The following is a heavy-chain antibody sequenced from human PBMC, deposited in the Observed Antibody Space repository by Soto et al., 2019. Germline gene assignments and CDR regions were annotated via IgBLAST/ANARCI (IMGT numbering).Heavy chain of an antibody. CDR3: ARASTVVTHSGSYNWFDP. J-gene: IGHJ5*02. D-gene: IGHD2-21*02. CDR1: GGSISSNY. CDR2: IYYSGST. Sequence: QVQLQESGPGLVKPSETLSLTCTVSGGSISSNYWSWIRQPPGKGLEWIGYIYYSGSTNYNPSLQSRVAISVDTSKNQFSLKLSSVTAADTAVYYCARASTVVTHSGSYNWFDPWGQGTLVTVSS. V-gene: IGHV4-59*01.